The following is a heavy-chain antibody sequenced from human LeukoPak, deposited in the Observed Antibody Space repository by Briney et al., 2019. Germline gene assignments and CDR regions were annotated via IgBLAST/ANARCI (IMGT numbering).Heavy chain of an antibody. CDR1: GFTFSSYA. Sequence: GRSLRLSCAASGFTFSSYAVHWVRQAPGKGLEWVAVISYDGSNKYYADSVKGRFTISRDNSKNTLYLQMNSLRAEDTAVYYCARDMMTSLLSSYYYYGMDVWGQGTTVTVSS. CDR2: ISYDGSNK. J-gene: IGHJ6*02. D-gene: IGHD2-8*01. V-gene: IGHV3-30-3*01. CDR3: ARDMMTSLLSSYYYYGMDV.